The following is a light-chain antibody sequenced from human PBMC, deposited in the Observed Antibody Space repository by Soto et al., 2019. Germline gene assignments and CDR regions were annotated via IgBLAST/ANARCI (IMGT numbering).Light chain of an antibody. CDR3: QHYNSYSEA. Sequence: DIQMTQSPSTLSGSVGDRVTITCRASQTISSWLAWYQQKPGKAPKLLIYKASTLKSGVPSRFSGSGSGTEFTLTISSVQPDDFATYYCQHYNSYSEALGQGTKV. V-gene: IGKV1-5*03. CDR1: QTISSW. J-gene: IGKJ1*01. CDR2: KAS.